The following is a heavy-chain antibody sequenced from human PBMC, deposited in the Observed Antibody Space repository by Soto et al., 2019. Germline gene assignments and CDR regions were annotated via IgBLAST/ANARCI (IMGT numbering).Heavy chain of an antibody. CDR1: GFTFSSYG. CDR2: ISYDGSNK. Sequence: GGSLRLSCAASGFTFSSYGMHWVRQAPGKGLEWVAVISYDGSNKYYADSVKGRFTISRDNSKNTLYLQMNSLRAGDTAVYYCAKAARGYCTNGVCPSYGMDVWGQGTTVTVSS. V-gene: IGHV3-30*18. CDR3: AKAARGYCTNGVCPSYGMDV. D-gene: IGHD2-8*01. J-gene: IGHJ6*02.